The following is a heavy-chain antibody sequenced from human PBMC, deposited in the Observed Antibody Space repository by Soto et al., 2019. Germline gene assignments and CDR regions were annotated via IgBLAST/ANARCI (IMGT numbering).Heavy chain of an antibody. J-gene: IGHJ5*02. V-gene: IGHV1-18*01. Sequence: QVQLVQSGAEVKKPGASVKVSCKASGYTFTSYGISWVRQAPGQGLEWMGWISAYNGNTNYAQKFQGRVTITADESTSTAYMELSSLRSEDTAVYYCARGKGPRRTYYDFWSGYWFDPWGQGTLVTVSS. CDR2: ISAYNGNT. D-gene: IGHD3-3*01. CDR3: ARGKGPRRTYYDFWSGYWFDP. CDR1: GYTFTSYG.